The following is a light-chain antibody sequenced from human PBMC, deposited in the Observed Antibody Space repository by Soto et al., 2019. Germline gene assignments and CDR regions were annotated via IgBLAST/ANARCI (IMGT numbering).Light chain of an antibody. V-gene: IGKV1-5*03. J-gene: IGKJ1*01. CDR1: QSISTW. CDR3: QQYNTYPT. CDR2: KAS. Sequence: DVQMTQSPPSVSASVGDRVTSTCRASQSISTWLAWYQQKPGKAPXXLIYKASILESGVPSRFSGSGSGADFTLTISSLKPDDFATYYCQQYNTYPTFGQGTKVDIK.